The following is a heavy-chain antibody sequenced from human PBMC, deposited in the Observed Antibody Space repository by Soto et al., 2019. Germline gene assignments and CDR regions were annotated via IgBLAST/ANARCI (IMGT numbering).Heavy chain of an antibody. CDR2: IIPIFGTA. D-gene: IGHD3-22*01. CDR3: ARGWGYDSTDYYYAY. CDR1: GGSFNRHT. Sequence: LVQSGAGVRKPGSSVRVSCXASGGSFNRHTISWXXXXXXXXXXXMXGIIPIFGTANHAQKFQGRVTIIADESTSTVYMELSSLRSDDTAIYYCARGWGYDSTDYYYAYWGQGTLVTVSS. V-gene: IGHV1-69*01. J-gene: IGHJ4*02.